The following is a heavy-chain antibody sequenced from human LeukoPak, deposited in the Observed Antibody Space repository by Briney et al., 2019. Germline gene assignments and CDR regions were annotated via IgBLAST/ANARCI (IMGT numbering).Heavy chain of an antibody. CDR1: GFPFSNYW. Sequence: GGSLRRSCAASGFPFSNYWMQWVRQVPGKGPVWVSRINSDGGTTSYVDSVKGRFAISRDNAKNTVYLQMNSLRAEDTAVYYCVRGIGSSDSDYWGQGTLVTVFS. D-gene: IGHD6-6*01. J-gene: IGHJ4*02. CDR3: VRGIGSSDSDY. V-gene: IGHV3-74*01. CDR2: INSDGGTT.